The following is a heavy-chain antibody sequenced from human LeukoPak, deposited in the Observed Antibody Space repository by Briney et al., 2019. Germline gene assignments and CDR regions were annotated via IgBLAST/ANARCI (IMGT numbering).Heavy chain of an antibody. CDR1: GVTLSRHL. D-gene: IGHD2-15*01. V-gene: IGHV3-7*03. J-gene: IGHJ4*02. CDR3: AKSGLNRFDY. CDR2: IKQDGSEK. Sequence: GGSLRLSRAASGVTLSRHLMSWVRQAPGEGLEWVANIKQDGSEKYCVDTVKGRSTISRDNAKNSLYLQMNSLRAEAAAVYYCAKSGLNRFDYWGQGTLVTVSS.